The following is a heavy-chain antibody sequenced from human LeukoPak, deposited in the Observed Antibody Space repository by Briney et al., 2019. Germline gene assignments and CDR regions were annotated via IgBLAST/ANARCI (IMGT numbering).Heavy chain of an antibody. CDR1: GGTFSSYA. CDR3: ASDGVDYYDSSGSSQFDY. D-gene: IGHD3-22*01. Sequence: SVKVSCKASGGTFSSYAISWVRQAPGQGLEWMGRIIPIFGIANYAQKFQGRVTITADKSTSTAYMELSSLRSEDTAVYYCASDGVDYYDSSGSSQFDYWGQGTLVPVSS. CDR2: IIPIFGIA. V-gene: IGHV1-69*04. J-gene: IGHJ4*02.